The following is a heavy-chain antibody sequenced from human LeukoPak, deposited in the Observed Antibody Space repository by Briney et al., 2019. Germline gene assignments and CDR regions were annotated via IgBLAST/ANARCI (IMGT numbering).Heavy chain of an antibody. CDR3: ARDRGHAMDV. V-gene: IGHV3-53*01. Sequence: GGSLRLSCAASGLSISDQYMSWVRQAPGKGLEWVSIIQSGGNIYYADSVKGRFTISRDNSKNTVYLQMNSLRAEDTAVYYCARDRGHAMDVWGQGTTVTVSS. CDR1: GLSISDQY. CDR2: IQSGGNI. J-gene: IGHJ6*02.